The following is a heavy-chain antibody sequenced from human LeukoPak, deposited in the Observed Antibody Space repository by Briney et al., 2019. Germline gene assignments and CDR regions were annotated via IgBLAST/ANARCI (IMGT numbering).Heavy chain of an antibody. J-gene: IGHJ6*02. CDR1: GGTFSSYA. D-gene: IGHD1-26*01. CDR3: AGDYLSDYGMDV. V-gene: IGHV1-69*04. CDR2: IIPILGIA. Sequence: SVKVSCKASGGTFSSYAISWVRQAPGQGLEWMGRIIPILGIANYAQKFQGRVTITADKSTSTAYMELSSLRSEDTAVYYCAGDYLSDYGMDVWGQGTTVTVSS.